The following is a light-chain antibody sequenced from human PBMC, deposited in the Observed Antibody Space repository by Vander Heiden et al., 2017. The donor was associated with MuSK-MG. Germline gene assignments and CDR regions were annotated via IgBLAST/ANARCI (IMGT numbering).Light chain of an antibody. Sequence: QSALTQPASVSGSPGQSITISCTGTSSDVGGYNYVSWYQQHPGKPPKLMIYEVSNRPSGVSNRFSGSKSGNTASLTISGLQAEDEADYYCSSYTTGSTLYVFGAGTKVTVL. V-gene: IGLV2-14*01. CDR3: SSYTTGSTLYV. CDR2: EVS. CDR1: SSDVGGYNY. J-gene: IGLJ1*01.